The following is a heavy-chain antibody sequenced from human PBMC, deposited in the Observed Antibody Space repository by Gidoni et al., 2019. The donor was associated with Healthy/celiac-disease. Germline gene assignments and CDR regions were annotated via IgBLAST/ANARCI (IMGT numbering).Heavy chain of an antibody. CDR1: GFTFSSYS. CDR3: ARDAALEVVVPEGVHFDY. J-gene: IGHJ4*02. D-gene: IGHD2-2*01. Sequence: AASGFTFSSYSMNWVRQAPGTGLEWVSSISSSSSYIYYADSVKGRFTISREKAKNSMYLQMNGLRAEDTAVYYCARDAALEVVVPEGVHFDYWGQGTLVTVSS. V-gene: IGHV3-21*01. CDR2: ISSSSSYI.